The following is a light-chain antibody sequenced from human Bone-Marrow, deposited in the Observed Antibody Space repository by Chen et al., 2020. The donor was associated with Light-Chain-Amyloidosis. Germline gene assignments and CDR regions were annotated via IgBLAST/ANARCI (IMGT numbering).Light chain of an antibody. CDR3: QSYQGSSQGV. J-gene: IGLJ3*02. V-gene: IGLV6-57*01. CDR2: DDD. Sequence: NFMLTQPHSVSESPGKTVIISCTRSSGSITTNYVQWYQQRPGSSPTTVIYDDDKGTSGVPSRFSGSIDRSSNSATLTIAGLKTEDEADYYCQSYQGSSQGVFGGGTKLTVL. CDR1: SGSITTNY.